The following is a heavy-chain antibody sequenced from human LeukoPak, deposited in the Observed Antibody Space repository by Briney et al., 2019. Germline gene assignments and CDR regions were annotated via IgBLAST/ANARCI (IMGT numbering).Heavy chain of an antibody. V-gene: IGHV4-59*01. CDR2: IYYSGGT. CDR1: GGSISSYY. CDR3: ARSGPYGSGSYYFDY. Sequence: SETLSLTCTVSGGSISSYYWSWIRQPPGKGLEWIGYIYYSGGTNYNPSLKSRVTIAVDTSKNQFSLKLSSVTAADTAVYYCARSGPYGSGSYYFDYWGQGTLVTVSS. J-gene: IGHJ4*02. D-gene: IGHD3-10*01.